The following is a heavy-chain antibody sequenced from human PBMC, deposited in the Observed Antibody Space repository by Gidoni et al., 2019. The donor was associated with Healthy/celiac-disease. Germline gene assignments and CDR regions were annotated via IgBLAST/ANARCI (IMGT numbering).Heavy chain of an antibody. CDR3: ARESAEDQIIAAAGINYFDY. CDR2: INPNSGGT. Sequence: INPNSGGTNYAQKFQGRVTMTRDTSISTAYMELSRLRSDDTAVYYCARESAEDQIIAAAGINYFDYWGQGTLVTVSS. V-gene: IGHV1-2*02. D-gene: IGHD6-13*01. J-gene: IGHJ4*02.